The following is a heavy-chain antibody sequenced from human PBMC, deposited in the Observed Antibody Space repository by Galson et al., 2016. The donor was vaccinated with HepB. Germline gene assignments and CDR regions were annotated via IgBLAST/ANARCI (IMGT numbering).Heavy chain of an antibody. D-gene: IGHD2-2*01. J-gene: IGHJ6*02. V-gene: IGHV1-69*06. CDR1: GDTFNSHA. Sequence: SVKVSCKPSGDTFNSHAISWVRRAPGHGLEWVGEFIPTSDTPNYAEEFQGRVTITADKSTGTAYMELNNLRSDDTAVYYCARNPRIGPGTLEVGYYFGMDVWGQGTTVTVSS. CDR3: ARNPRIGPGTLEVGYYFGMDV. CDR2: FIPTSDTP.